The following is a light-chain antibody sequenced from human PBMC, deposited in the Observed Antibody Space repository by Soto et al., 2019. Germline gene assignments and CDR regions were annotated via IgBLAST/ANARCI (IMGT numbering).Light chain of an antibody. Sequence: QRVLTQAPSGSASLGASVKLTCTLSSGHSSYAIAWHQQQPEKGPRYLMKLNSDGSHSRGDGIPDRFSGSSSGAERYLTISSLQSEDEADYYCQTWGTGIHVFGTGTKVTVL. CDR3: QTWGTGIHV. V-gene: IGLV4-69*01. J-gene: IGLJ1*01. CDR1: SGHSSYA. CDR2: LNSDGSH.